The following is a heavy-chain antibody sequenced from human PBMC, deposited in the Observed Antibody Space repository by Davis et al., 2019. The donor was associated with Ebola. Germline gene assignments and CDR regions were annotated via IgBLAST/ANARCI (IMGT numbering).Heavy chain of an antibody. CDR2: IYTGDSDT. D-gene: IGHD2-8*02. J-gene: IGHJ3*02. CDR1: GNSFASHW. Sequence: GESLKISCKDSGNSFASHWIGWVRQMPGKGPVSTGIIYTGDSDTRYSPSFRGHVTISADKSIKTAFLQWSSLKASDTAMYYCASLRRTITGMDDAFEIWGQGTMVTVSS. CDR3: ASLRRTITGMDDAFEI. V-gene: IGHV5-51*01.